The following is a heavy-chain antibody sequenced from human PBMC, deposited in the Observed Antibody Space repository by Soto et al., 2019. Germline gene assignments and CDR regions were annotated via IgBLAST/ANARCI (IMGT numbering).Heavy chain of an antibody. Sequence: SVKVSCKASGYTFTGYYMHWVRQAPGQGLEWMGGIVPVFGRPNYAQRFRGRLTITADESTSTGYMELISLRSDDTAVYYCAREGSGYNFWGQGTQVTVSS. CDR2: IVPVFGRP. V-gene: IGHV1-69*13. J-gene: IGHJ4*02. D-gene: IGHD5-12*01. CDR3: AREGSGYNF. CDR1: GYTFTGYY.